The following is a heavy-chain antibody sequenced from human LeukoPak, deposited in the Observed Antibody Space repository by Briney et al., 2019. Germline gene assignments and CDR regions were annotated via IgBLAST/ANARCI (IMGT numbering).Heavy chain of an antibody. CDR1: GGSISSSSYY. D-gene: IGHD1-1*01. V-gene: IGHV4-39*02. Sequence: SETLSLTCTVSGGSISSSSYYWGWIRQPPGKGLEWIGSIYYSGSTYYNPSLKSRVTISVDTSKNQFSLKLSSVTAADTAVYYCARDHGLELDYWGQGTLVTVSS. CDR3: ARDHGLELDY. CDR2: IYYSGST. J-gene: IGHJ4*02.